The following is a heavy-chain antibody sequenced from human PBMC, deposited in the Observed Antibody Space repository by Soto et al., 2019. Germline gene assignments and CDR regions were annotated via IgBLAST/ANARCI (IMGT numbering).Heavy chain of an antibody. CDR3: ARGGSSSWYPGYYFDY. D-gene: IGHD6-13*01. CDR2: ISSSSSYT. CDR1: GFTFSDYY. V-gene: IGHV3-11*06. Sequence: QVQLVESGGGLVKPGGSLRLSCAASGFTFSDYYMSWIRQAPGKGLDWVSYISSSSSYTNYADSVKGRFTISRDNAKNSLYLQLISLRAEDTAVYYCARGGSSSWYPGYYFDYWGQGTLVTVSS. J-gene: IGHJ4*02.